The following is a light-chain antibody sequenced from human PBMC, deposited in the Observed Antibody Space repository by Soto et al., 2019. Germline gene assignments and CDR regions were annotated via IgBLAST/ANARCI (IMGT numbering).Light chain of an antibody. Sequence: QSALTQPRSVSGSPGQSVTISCTGTSSDVGTYNDVSWYQQHPGKAPKLMIYDVRQRPSGVPDRFSGSKSGNTASLTISGLQAEDESDYYCGSYAGSYTSVFGGGTKVTVL. V-gene: IGLV2-11*01. CDR2: DVR. J-gene: IGLJ2*01. CDR1: SSDVGTYND. CDR3: GSYAGSYTSV.